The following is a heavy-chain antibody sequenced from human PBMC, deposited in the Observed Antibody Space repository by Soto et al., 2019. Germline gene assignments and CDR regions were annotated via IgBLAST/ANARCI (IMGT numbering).Heavy chain of an antibody. CDR1: GGSISSYY. CDR2: IYYSGST. Sequence: QVQLQESGPGLVKPSETLSLTCTVSGGSISSYYWSWIRQPPGKGLEWIGYIYYSGSTNYNPSLKSRLTISVDTSKNQFSLKLSSVTAADTAVYYCARVEYGSGLDNDGSYYYYYGMDVWGQGTTVTVSS. J-gene: IGHJ6*02. CDR3: ARVEYGSGLDNDGSYYYYYGMDV. V-gene: IGHV4-59*01. D-gene: IGHD3-10*01.